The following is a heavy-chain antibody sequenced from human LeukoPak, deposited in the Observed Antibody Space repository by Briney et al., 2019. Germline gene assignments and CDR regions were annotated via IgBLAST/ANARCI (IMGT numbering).Heavy chain of an antibody. V-gene: IGHV1-2*02. D-gene: IGHD2-21*01. CDR1: GYTFTGYY. CDR3: ARDSLDVFRATGGDY. Sequence: ASVKVSCTASGYTFTGYYMHWVRQAPGQGLEWMGWINPNSGGTNYAQKFQGRVTMTRDTSISTAYMELSRLRSDDTAVYYRARDSLDVFRATGGDYWGQGTLVTVSS. CDR2: INPNSGGT. J-gene: IGHJ4*02.